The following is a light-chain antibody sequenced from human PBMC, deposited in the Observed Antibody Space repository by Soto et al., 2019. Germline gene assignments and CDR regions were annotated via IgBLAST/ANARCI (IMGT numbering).Light chain of an antibody. CDR2: DAS. V-gene: IGKV1-5*01. CDR1: QSISSW. J-gene: IGKJ4*01. Sequence: DIEMTQSTSTLSASVGDRFTITCRASQSISSWLAWYQQKPGKAPKLLIYDASSLESGVPSRFRGSTSGTEFTLTISSLQPDDFATYYCQQYTSYSRSFAGRTKADI. CDR3: QQYTSYSRS.